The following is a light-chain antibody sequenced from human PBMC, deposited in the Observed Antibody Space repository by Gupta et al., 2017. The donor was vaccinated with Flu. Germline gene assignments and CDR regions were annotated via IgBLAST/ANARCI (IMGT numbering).Light chain of an antibody. CDR3: SSSTSSTLAVV. J-gene: IGLJ2*01. Sequence: ITISSTRTSGDVGGINSVSWYQQRPGTAPILIFYDVTNRPSGIPNRFAGYKSGNTASLTIWGLEAEEEADYYCSSSTSSTLAVVFGGGTKLTVL. CDR1: SGDVGGINS. V-gene: IGLV2-14*04. CDR2: DVT.